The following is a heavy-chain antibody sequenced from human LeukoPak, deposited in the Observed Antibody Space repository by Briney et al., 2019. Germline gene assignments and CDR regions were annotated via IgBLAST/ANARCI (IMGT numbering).Heavy chain of an antibody. D-gene: IGHD5-18*01. CDR1: GGSFSGYY. CDR2: INHSGSN. Sequence: SETLSLTRAVYGGSFSGYYWRWMRQPTGRGVEGMGEINHSGSNNYNPSLKSRVTISVDTSKNQFSLKLSSLTAADTAVYYCARGQRQPSDDFDYWGQGTLVTVSS. V-gene: IGHV4-34*01. CDR3: ARGQRQPSDDFDY. J-gene: IGHJ4*02.